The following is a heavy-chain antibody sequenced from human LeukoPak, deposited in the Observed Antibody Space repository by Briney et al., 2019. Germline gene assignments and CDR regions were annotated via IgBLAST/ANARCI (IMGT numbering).Heavy chain of an antibody. D-gene: IGHD2-21*01. Sequence: ASVKVSCKASGYTFTSYYMHWVRQAPGQGLEWMGIINPSGGSTSYAQKFQGRVTTTRDTSTSTVYMELSSLRSEDTAVYYCARAEISGGDCHHRGQGTLVTVSS. J-gene: IGHJ4*02. CDR2: INPSGGST. CDR1: GYTFTSYY. V-gene: IGHV1-46*03. CDR3: ARAEISGGDCHH.